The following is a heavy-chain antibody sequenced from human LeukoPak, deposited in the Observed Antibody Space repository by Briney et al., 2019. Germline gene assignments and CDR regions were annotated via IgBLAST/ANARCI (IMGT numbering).Heavy chain of an antibody. CDR3: AKRGTGTYNFGY. J-gene: IGHJ4*02. V-gene: IGHV3-33*06. Sequence: GGSLTLSCAATGFTFRFYGLHWVRQAPGKGLEGVAVIGSGVSNRYYADSVKGRFTISRDNSKNTPYLQMNSMRAEGTAVYYCAKRGTGTYNFGYWGQGTLVTVSS. CDR1: GFTFRFYG. CDR2: IGSGVSNR. D-gene: IGHD3/OR15-3a*01.